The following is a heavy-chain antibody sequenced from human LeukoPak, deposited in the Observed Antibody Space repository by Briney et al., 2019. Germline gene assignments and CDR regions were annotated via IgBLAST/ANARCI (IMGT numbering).Heavy chain of an antibody. CDR1: GFTFSSYA. CDR3: ARGANIGMSHYFDY. J-gene: IGHJ4*02. V-gene: IGHV3-64*01. D-gene: IGHD4/OR15-4a*01. CDR2: ISSNGGST. Sequence: GGSLRLSCAASGFTFSSYAMHWVRQAPGKGLEYVSAISSNGGSTYYANSVKGRFTISRDNSKNTLYLQMGSLRAEDMAVYYCARGANIGMSHYFDYWGQGTLVTVSS.